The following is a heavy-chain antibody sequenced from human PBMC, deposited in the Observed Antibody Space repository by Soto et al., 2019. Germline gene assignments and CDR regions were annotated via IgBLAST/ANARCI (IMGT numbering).Heavy chain of an antibody. V-gene: IGHV1-8*01. CDR1: GYTFTSYD. CDR3: ARWVAEHYYYYYIGL. CDR2: MNPNSGNT. D-gene: IGHD2-15*01. Sequence: QVQLVQSGAEVKKPGASVKVSCKASGYTFTSYDINWVRQATGQGLGWMGWMNPNSGNTGYAQKVQGRVTMTRNNSISTAYMELSSLRSEDTAVYYCARWVAEHYYYYYIGLWGKGTTGPVSS. J-gene: IGHJ6*03.